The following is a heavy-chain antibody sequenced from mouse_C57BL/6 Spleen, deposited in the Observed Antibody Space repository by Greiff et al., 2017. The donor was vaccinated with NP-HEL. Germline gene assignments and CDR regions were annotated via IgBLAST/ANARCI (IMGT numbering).Heavy chain of an antibody. D-gene: IGHD2-4*01. CDR1: GYTFTTYP. CDR3: ARGYDYDTHYYAMDY. Sequence: VQLQESGAELVKPGASVKMSCKASGYTFTTYPIEWMKQNHGKSLEWIGNFHPYNDDTKYNEKFKGKATLTVEKSSSTVYLELSRLTSDDSAVYYCARGYDYDTHYYAMDYWGQGTSVTVSS. J-gene: IGHJ4*01. CDR2: FHPYNDDT. V-gene: IGHV1-47*01.